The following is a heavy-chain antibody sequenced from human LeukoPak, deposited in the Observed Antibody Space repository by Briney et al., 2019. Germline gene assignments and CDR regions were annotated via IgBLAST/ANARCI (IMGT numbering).Heavy chain of an antibody. CDR3: ARVRCSSTSCYNPYFDY. CDR2: IYYSGST. D-gene: IGHD2-2*02. Sequence: PSETLSLTCTGSGGSISSYYWSWIRQPPGKGLEWIGYIYYSGSTYYNPSLKSRVTISVDRSKNQFSLKLSSVTAADTAVYYCARVRCSSTSCYNPYFDYWGQGTLVTVSS. J-gene: IGHJ4*02. V-gene: IGHV4-59*12. CDR1: GGSISSYY.